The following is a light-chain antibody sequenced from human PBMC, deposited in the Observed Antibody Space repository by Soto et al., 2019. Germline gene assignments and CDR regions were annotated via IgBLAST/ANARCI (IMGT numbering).Light chain of an antibody. CDR3: ETWDSNPRV. CDR2: LEGSGSY. Sequence: QPVLTQSSYASASLGSSVKLTCTLSSGHSSYIIAWHQQQPGKAPRYLMKLEGSGSYNKGSGVPDRFSGSSSGADRYLTISNLQFEDEANYYCETWDSNPRVFGGGTKLTVL. V-gene: IGLV4-60*02. J-gene: IGLJ2*01. CDR1: SGHSSYI.